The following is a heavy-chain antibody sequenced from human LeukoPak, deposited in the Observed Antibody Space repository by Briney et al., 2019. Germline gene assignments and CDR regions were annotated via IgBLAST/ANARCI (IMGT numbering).Heavy chain of an antibody. V-gene: IGHV1-18*01. Sequence: EASVKVSCKASGYTFTSYGISWVRQAPGQGLEWMGWISAYNGNTNYAQKLLGRVTMTTDTSTSTAYMELRSLRSDDTAVYYCARDRGIVVVPAAPESSYYYGMDVWGQGTTVTVSS. CDR1: GYTFTSYG. CDR2: ISAYNGNT. CDR3: ARDRGIVVVPAAPESSYYYGMDV. D-gene: IGHD2-2*01. J-gene: IGHJ6*02.